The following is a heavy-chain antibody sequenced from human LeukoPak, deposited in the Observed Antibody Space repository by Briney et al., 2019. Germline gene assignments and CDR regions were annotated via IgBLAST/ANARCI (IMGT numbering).Heavy chain of an antibody. CDR1: GYTFTSYG. CDR3: ARVSFRNSGYPPGAADY. J-gene: IGHJ4*02. D-gene: IGHD3-22*01. Sequence: ASVKVSCTASGYTFTSYGISWVRQAPGQGLEWMGWISAYNGNTNYAQTLQGRVTMTTDTSTSTAYMELRSLRSDDTAVYYCARVSFRNSGYPPGAADYWGQGTLVTVSS. CDR2: ISAYNGNT. V-gene: IGHV1-18*01.